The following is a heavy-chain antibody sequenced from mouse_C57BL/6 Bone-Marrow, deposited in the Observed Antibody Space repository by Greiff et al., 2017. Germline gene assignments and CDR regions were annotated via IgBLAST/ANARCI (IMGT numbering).Heavy chain of an antibody. CDR1: GYSITSGYY. CDR3: AREGDGY. D-gene: IGHD2-3*01. J-gene: IGHJ2*01. Sequence: EVKVEESGPGLVKPSQSLSLTCSVTGYSITSGYYWNWIRQFPGNKLEWMGYISYDGSNNYNPSLKNRISITRDTSKNQFFLKLNFVTTEDTATYYCAREGDGYWGQGTTLTVAS. V-gene: IGHV3-6*01. CDR2: ISYDGSN.